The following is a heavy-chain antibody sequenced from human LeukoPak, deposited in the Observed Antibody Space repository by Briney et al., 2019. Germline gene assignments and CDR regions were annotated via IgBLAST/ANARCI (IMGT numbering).Heavy chain of an antibody. CDR3: ARHFRYSYGALDY. V-gene: IGHV4-39*01. Sequence: SETLSLTCTVSGGSISSRSYYWGWIRQPPGKGLEWIGTIYYSGSTYYNPSLKSRLTISVDTSKNQFSLKLSSVTAAVTAVYYCARHFRYSYGALDYWGQGTLVTVSS. CDR1: GGSISSRSYY. J-gene: IGHJ4*02. D-gene: IGHD5-18*01. CDR2: IYYSGST.